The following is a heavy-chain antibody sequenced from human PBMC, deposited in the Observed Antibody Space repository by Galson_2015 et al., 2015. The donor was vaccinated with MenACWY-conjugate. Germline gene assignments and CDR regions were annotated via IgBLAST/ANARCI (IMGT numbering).Heavy chain of an antibody. CDR2: LYNSGTT. D-gene: IGHD3-10*01. CDR3: ARDRPFGAGTSGDFDY. Sequence: SLRLSCAASGFSVSNNYMSWVRQAPGKGLEWVSILYNSGTTFYADSVKGRFTISRDNSKNTLYLQMNSLRAEDTATYFCARDRPFGAGTSGDFDYWGRGTPVTVSS. V-gene: IGHV3-66*03. CDR1: GFSVSNNY. J-gene: IGHJ4*02.